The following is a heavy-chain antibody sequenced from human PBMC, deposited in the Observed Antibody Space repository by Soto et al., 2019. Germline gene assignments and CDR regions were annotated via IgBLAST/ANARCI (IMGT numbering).Heavy chain of an antibody. CDR1: GGSISSGDYY. Sequence: PSETLSLTCTVSGGSISSGDYYWSWIRQPPGKGLEWIGYIYYSGSTYYNPSLKSRVTISVDTSKNQFSLKLSSVTAADTAVCYCARDLRYNYYDSSGYPDYWGQGTLVTVSS. CDR2: IYYSGST. D-gene: IGHD3-22*01. J-gene: IGHJ4*02. V-gene: IGHV4-30-4*01. CDR3: ARDLRYNYYDSSGYPDY.